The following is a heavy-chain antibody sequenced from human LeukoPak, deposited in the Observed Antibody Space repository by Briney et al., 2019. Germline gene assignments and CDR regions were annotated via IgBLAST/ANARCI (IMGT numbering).Heavy chain of an antibody. D-gene: IGHD7-27*01. CDR2: IIPIFGTA. J-gene: IGHJ3*02. Sequence: GSSVTVSFTASVGTFSIYAISWVRQAPGQGHERMGGIIPIFGTANYAQKFQGRVTITADESTSTAYMELSSLRSEDTAVYYCARVNSLGAFDIWGQGTMVTVSS. CDR1: VGTFSIYA. V-gene: IGHV1-69*01. CDR3: ARVNSLGAFDI.